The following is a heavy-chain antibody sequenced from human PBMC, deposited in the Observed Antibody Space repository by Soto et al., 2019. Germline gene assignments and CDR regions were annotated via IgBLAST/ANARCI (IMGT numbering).Heavy chain of an antibody. CDR3: SHNADRTKGVDYIGGSYRLHWFDP. J-gene: IGHJ5*02. CDR2: IYWDDDK. CDR1: GFSLSTGGGG. Sequence: QITLKESGPTLVKPTQTLTLTCTFSGFSLSTGGGGVGWIRQPPGRALACLALIYWDDDKRHGPSLKSRLTITKETSKNQVVLTMTNVDPVDTATYYCSHNADRTKGVDYIGGSYRLHWFDPWGQGTLVTVSA. V-gene: IGHV2-5*05. D-gene: IGHD3-16*02.